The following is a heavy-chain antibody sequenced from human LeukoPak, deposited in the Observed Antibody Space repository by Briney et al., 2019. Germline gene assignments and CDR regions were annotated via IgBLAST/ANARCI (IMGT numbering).Heavy chain of an antibody. J-gene: IGHJ4*02. CDR3: ARIYCGGDCYVDY. D-gene: IGHD2-21*02. V-gene: IGHV3-48*03. CDR2: ISSSGSTI. CDR1: GFTFSSYE. Sequence: QPGGSLRPSCAASGFTFSSYEMNWVRQAPGKGLEWVSYISSSGSTIYYADSVKGRFTISRDNAKNSLYLQLNSLGAEDTAVYYCARIYCGGDCYVDYWGQGTLVTVSS.